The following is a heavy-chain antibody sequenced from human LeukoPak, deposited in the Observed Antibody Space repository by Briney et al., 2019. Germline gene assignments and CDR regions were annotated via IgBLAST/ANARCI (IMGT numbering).Heavy chain of an antibody. CDR1: GFTFSSYA. J-gene: IGHJ4*02. Sequence: QPGGSLRLSCAASGFTFSSYAMSWVRQAPGKGREWVSAISGSGGSTYYADSVKGRFTISRDNSKNTLYLQMNSLRAEATAVYYCASASSHRIAAGGDYWGQGTLVTVSS. D-gene: IGHD6-13*01. CDR2: ISGSGGST. V-gene: IGHV3-23*01. CDR3: ASASSHRIAAGGDY.